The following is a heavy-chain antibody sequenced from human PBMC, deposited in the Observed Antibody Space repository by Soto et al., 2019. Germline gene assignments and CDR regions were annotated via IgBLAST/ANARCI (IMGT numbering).Heavy chain of an antibody. Sequence: PSETLSVTCTVSGDSVSNSNYYWGWIRLSPGKGLEWIGSAYYRGRSYSKASVKSRVTISVDTSKNQFSLNLNSVTASDTAVYYCVSQRTSVLTQAYFDYWGPGALVTVSS. J-gene: IGHJ4*02. V-gene: IGHV4-39*01. D-gene: IGHD2-8*01. CDR2: AYYRGRS. CDR1: GDSVSNSNYY. CDR3: VSQRTSVLTQAYFDY.